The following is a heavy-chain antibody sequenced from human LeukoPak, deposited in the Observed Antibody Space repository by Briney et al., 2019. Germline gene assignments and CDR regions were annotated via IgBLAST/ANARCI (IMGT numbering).Heavy chain of an antibody. CDR2: ISAYNGNT. CDR1: GYTFTSYG. D-gene: IGHD5-12*01. Sequence: ASVKVSCKTSGYTFTSYGISWVRQAPGQGLEWMGWISAYNGNTNYAQNLQGRVTMTTDTSTSTAYMELRSLRSDDTAVYYCARDQNSGYWAFDIWGQGTMVTVSS. J-gene: IGHJ3*02. CDR3: ARDQNSGYWAFDI. V-gene: IGHV1-18*01.